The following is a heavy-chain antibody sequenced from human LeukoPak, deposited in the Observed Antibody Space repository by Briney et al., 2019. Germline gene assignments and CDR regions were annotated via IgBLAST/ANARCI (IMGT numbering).Heavy chain of an antibody. CDR3: ARETVGATIFDFYFDY. CDR2: IIPIFGTA. CDR1: GGTFSSYA. Sequence: SVKVSCKASGGTFSSYAISWVRQAPGQGLEWMGGIIPIFGTANYAQKFQGRVTITADESTSTAYMELSSLRSEDTAVYYCARETVGATIFDFYFDYWGQGALVTVSS. J-gene: IGHJ4*02. V-gene: IGHV1-69*13. D-gene: IGHD5-12*01.